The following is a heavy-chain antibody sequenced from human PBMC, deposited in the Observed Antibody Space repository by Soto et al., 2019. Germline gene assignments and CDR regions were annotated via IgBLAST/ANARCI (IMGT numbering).Heavy chain of an antibody. V-gene: IGHV1-3*01. J-gene: IGHJ4*02. D-gene: IGHD5-12*01. CDR2: INAGNGNT. CDR3: ARGQGNSGYDPLDF. Sequence: ASVKVSCKASGYTFTTYAVHWVRQAPGQRLEWMGWINAGNGNTKYSQKLQGRVTIIRDTSATTVYMELSSLTSEDTALYYCARGQGNSGYDPLDFWGLGTLVTVSS. CDR1: GYTFTTYA.